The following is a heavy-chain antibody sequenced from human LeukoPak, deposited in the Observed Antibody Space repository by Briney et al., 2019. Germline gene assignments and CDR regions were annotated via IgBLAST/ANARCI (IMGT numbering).Heavy chain of an antibody. Sequence: SETLSLTCTVSGGSISSYYWSWIRQPPGKGLEWIGYIDYSGSTIHNPSLKSRVTITVNTSKNQFSLQLASVTAADTAVYYCARSGGLYTSTWYFHRWGQGTLVTVSS. CDR2: IDYSGST. J-gene: IGHJ1*01. D-gene: IGHD6-13*01. CDR3: ARSGGLYTSTWYFHR. V-gene: IGHV4-59*01. CDR1: GGSISSYY.